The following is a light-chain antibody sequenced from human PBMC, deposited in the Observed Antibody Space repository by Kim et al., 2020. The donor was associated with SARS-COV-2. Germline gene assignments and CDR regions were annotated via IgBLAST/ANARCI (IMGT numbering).Light chain of an antibody. J-gene: IGLJ2*01. Sequence: RVTIAGTWSRSKIGAGYNVHWYQQLPGTAPKLLIYGNSNRPSGVPDRFSGSKSGTSASLAITGLQAEDEADYYCQSYDSSLSGSVFGGGTQLTVL. CDR1: RSKIGAGYN. CDR2: GNS. V-gene: IGLV1-40*01. CDR3: QSYDSSLSGSV.